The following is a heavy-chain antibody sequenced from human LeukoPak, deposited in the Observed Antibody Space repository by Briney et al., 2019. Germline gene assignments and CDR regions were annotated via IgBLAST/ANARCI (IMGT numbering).Heavy chain of an antibody. CDR3: ASLGYCSGGSCYSDFDY. CDR1: GYTFTGYY. D-gene: IGHD2-15*01. V-gene: IGHV1-2*02. CDR2: TNPNSGGT. Sequence: ASVKVSCKASGYTFTGYYMHWVRQAPGQGLEWMGWTNPNSGGTNYAQKFQGRVTMTRDTSISTAYMELSRLRSDDTAVYYCASLGYCSGGSCYSDFDYWGQGTLVTVSS. J-gene: IGHJ4*02.